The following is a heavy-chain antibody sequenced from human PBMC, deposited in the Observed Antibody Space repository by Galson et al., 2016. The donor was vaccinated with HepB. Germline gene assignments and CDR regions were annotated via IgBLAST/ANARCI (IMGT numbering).Heavy chain of an antibody. J-gene: IGHJ4*02. Sequence: SLRLSCAASGFFFSGRAMSWVRQAPGKELEWVSGINRYGGTTGDAAFVKGRFTIARDNSNNTLYLQMNRLRTEDTAVYYCARDDYSGGRGSPDYWGQGTLVTVSS. CDR2: INRYGGTT. CDR3: ARDDYSGGRGSPDY. CDR1: GFFFSGRA. V-gene: IGHV3-23*01. D-gene: IGHD4/OR15-4a*01.